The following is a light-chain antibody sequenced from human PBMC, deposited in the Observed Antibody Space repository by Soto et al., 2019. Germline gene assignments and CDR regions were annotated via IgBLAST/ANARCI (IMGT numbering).Light chain of an antibody. CDR3: SSYXXXXXXXV. CDR1: SSDVGGYNY. V-gene: IGLV2-8*01. CDR2: EVS. J-gene: IGLJ2*01. Sequence: QSALTQPPSASGSPGQSVTISCTGTSSDVGGYNYVSWYQQHPGKAPKLMIYEVSKRPSGVPDRFSGSKSGNTASLTVSGXXXXXXXDXYCSSYXXXXXXXVFGXGT.